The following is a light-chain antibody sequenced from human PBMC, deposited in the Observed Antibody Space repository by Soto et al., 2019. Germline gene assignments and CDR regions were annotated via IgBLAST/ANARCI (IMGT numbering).Light chain of an antibody. CDR2: AAS. J-gene: IGKJ1*01. V-gene: IGKV1-5*01. CDR3: QQYNSYSGT. Sequence: IQMTQSPSSLSASVGDRVTITCRASQSISTYLNWYQHKPGKAPKLLIYAASSLESGVPSRFSGSGSGTEFTLTISSLQPDDFATYYCQQYNSYSGTFGQGTKVDIK. CDR1: QSISTY.